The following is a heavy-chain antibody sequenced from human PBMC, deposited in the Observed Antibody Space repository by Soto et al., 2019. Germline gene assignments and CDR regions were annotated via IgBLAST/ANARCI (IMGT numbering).Heavy chain of an antibody. D-gene: IGHD3-9*01. CDR3: VRDKDILTGFFEY. CDR1: GFTFSNYW. Sequence: EVQLVESGGGSVQPGGSLRLSCVASGFTFSNYWMHWVRQAPGKGPEWVARIENAGNRVSYGVPARDRFTISRDNAKNTLYLSLNGLRVDDTAVDYCVRDKDILTGFFEYWGLGTMVTVSS. V-gene: IGHV3-74*01. J-gene: IGHJ4*02. CDR2: IENAGNRV.